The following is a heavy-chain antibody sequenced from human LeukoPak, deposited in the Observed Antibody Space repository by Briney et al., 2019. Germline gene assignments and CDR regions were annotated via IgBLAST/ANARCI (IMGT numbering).Heavy chain of an antibody. D-gene: IGHD3-3*01. J-gene: IGHJ5*02. Sequence: PGGSLRLSCAASGFTFSSYSMNWVRQAPGKGLEWVSYISSSSSTIYYADSVKGRFTISRDNAKNSLYLQMNSLRAEDTAVYYCARARVSSYDFWSGYPPSGFDPWGQGTLVTVSS. CDR1: GFTFSSYS. CDR2: ISSSSSTI. V-gene: IGHV3-48*04. CDR3: ARARVSSYDFWSGYPPSGFDP.